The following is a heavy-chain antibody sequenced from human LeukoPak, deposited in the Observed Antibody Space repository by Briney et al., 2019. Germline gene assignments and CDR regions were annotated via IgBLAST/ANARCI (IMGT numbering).Heavy chain of an antibody. CDR2: IYYSGST. J-gene: IGHJ4*02. V-gene: IGHV4-30-4*01. CDR3: AAAYDSSGYYAVLDY. CDR1: GGSISSGDYY. Sequence: PSETLSLTCTVSGGSISSGDYYWSWIRQPPGKGLEWIGYIYYSGSTYYNPSLKSRVTISVDTSKNQFSLKLSSVTAADTAVYYCAAAYDSSGYYAVLDYWGQGTLVTVSS. D-gene: IGHD3-22*01.